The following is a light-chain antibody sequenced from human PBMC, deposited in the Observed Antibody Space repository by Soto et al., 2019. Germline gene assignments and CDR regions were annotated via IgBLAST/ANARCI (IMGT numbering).Light chain of an antibody. CDR1: SSDVGGYNY. CDR3: SSYAGSNDLV. V-gene: IGLV2-8*01. J-gene: IGLJ2*01. Sequence: QSALTQPPSASGSPGQSVTISCTGTSSDVGGYNYVSWYQQHPGKVPKLMIYEVTKRPSGVPDRFSGSKSGSTASLTVSGLQAEDEADYYCSSYAGSNDLVFGGGTKVTVL. CDR2: EVT.